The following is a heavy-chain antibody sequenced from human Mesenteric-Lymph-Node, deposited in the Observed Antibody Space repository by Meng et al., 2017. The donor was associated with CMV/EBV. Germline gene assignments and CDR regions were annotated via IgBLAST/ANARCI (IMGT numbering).Heavy chain of an antibody. Sequence: QGEAQPWGAGLLKPSETLSLICDVYGGSFSVSYWSWIRQPTGKGLEWIGEFNHSGSTNYNPSLKSRVHISVDTSKNQFSMKLSSVTAADTDVYYCARHQRWLKSEGGFNYWGQGTLVTVSS. CDR3: ARHQRWLKSEGGFNY. CDR2: FNHSGST. V-gene: IGHV4-34*01. CDR1: GGSFSVSY. J-gene: IGHJ4*02. D-gene: IGHD4-23*01.